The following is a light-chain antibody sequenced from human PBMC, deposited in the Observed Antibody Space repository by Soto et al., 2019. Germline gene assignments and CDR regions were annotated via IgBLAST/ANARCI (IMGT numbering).Light chain of an antibody. CDR1: SSDVGGYNY. J-gene: IGLJ1*01. CDR2: DVS. CDR3: GSYTTSNTRKIV. V-gene: IGLV2-14*01. Sequence: QSALTQPASVSASPGPSITISCTGTSSDVGGYNYVSWYQQHPGKAPKFMIYDVSNRPSGVSNRFPGSKSGNTASLTISGLQAEDDADYYSGSYTTSNTRKIVFGTVTKVTVL.